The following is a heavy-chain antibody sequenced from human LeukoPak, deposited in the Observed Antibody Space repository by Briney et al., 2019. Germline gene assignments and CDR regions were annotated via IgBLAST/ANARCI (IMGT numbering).Heavy chain of an antibody. CDR1: GGSISSSSYY. CDR3: ARTSSGPNWFDP. J-gene: IGHJ5*02. D-gene: IGHD3-22*01. V-gene: IGHV4-39*02. CDR2: IHYSGTT. Sequence: SETLSLTCTVSGGSISSSSYYWGLIRQPPGKGLQWIGSIHYSGTTYYNPSLKSRVTISVGTSKNHFSLQLSSVSAADTAVYYCARTSSGPNWFDPWGQGTLVTVSS.